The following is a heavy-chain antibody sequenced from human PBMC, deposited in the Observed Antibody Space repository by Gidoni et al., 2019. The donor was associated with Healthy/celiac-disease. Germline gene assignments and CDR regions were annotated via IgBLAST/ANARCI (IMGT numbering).Heavy chain of an antibody. CDR3: ARGDVLRYFDWFSALTY. D-gene: IGHD3-9*01. CDR1: GFTFSTYS. Sequence: EVQLVESGGGLVKPGGSLRLSCPASGFTFSTYSMNWVRQAPGKGLEWVSSISSSSSYIYYADSVKGRFTISRDNAKNSLYLQMNSLRAEDTAVYYCARGDVLRYFDWFSALTYWGQGTLVTVSS. J-gene: IGHJ4*02. CDR2: ISSSSSYI. V-gene: IGHV3-21*01.